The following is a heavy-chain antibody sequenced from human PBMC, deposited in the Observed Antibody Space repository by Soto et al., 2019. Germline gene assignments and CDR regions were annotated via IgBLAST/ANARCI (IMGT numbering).Heavy chain of an antibody. CDR2: IKSDGSGT. CDR1: GFPFSSYW. D-gene: IGHD3-10*01. J-gene: IGHJ4*02. Sequence: EVQLVESGGGLVQPGESLTLSCAASGFPFSSYWMHWVRQAPGKGLVWVSRIKSDGSGTYYADSVQDRFTISRDNARNARYRPMNRLSVEDTAANSCARGDGERYAGNGSIGRHWGKGTLVTASS. V-gene: IGHV3-74*01. CDR3: ARGDGERYAGNGSIGRH.